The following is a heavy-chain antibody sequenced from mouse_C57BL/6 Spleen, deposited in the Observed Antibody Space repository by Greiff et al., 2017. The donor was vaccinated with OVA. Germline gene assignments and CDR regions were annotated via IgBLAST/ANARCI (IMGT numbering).Heavy chain of an antibody. Sequence: QVQLQQSGPELVKPGASVKISCKASGYAFSNSWMNWVKQRPGKGLEWIGRIYPGDGDTNYNGKFKGQATLTADKYSSTAYMQHSSLTSEDSTVYCYARSGYYINWGYFDYWGQGTTLTVSS. V-gene: IGHV1-82*01. J-gene: IGHJ2*01. CDR1: GYAFSNSW. CDR3: ARSGYYINWGYFDY. CDR2: IYPGDGDT. D-gene: IGHD2-5*01.